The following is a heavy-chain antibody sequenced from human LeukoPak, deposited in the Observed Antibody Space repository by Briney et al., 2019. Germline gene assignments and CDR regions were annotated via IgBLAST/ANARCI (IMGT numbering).Heavy chain of an antibody. D-gene: IGHD1-1*01. J-gene: IGHJ4*02. Sequence: PGGSLRLSCAVSGFTFSRYNMNWVRQTPGKGLEWVSSISTSSSYIYYADSVKGRFTISRDNTRHSLYLEMNSLRAEDTAVYYCAREQQGRRAALDYWGQGTPVTVSS. V-gene: IGHV3-21*01. CDR3: AREQQGRRAALDY. CDR2: ISTSSSYI. CDR1: GFTFSRYN.